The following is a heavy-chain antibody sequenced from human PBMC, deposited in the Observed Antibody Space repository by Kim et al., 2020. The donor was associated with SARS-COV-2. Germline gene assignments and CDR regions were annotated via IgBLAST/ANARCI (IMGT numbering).Heavy chain of an antibody. Sequence: SETLSLTCTVSGGYISSGGYYWSWIRQHPGKGLEWIGYIYYSGSTYYNPSLKSRVTISVDTSKNQFSLKLSSVTAADTAVYYCARGAYYDILTGYGLDYWGQGTLVTVSS. V-gene: IGHV4-31*03. D-gene: IGHD3-9*01. CDR1: GGYISSGGYY. CDR2: IYYSGST. CDR3: ARGAYYDILTGYGLDY. J-gene: IGHJ4*02.